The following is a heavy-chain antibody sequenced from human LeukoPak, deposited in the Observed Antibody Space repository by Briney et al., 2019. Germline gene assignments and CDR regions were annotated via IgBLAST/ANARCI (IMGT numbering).Heavy chain of an antibody. CDR1: GGSVASPNW. CDR2: IFHSGHT. J-gene: IGHJ4*02. D-gene: IGHD3-16*01. CDR3: TRGAGWLIDY. V-gene: IGHV4-4*02. Sequence: SETLSLTCTISGGSVASPNWWTWVRQPPGKGLEWIGQIFHSGHTNYNPSLESRVTISVDKSKNQFSLKLNSMTTADTAVYYCTRGAGWLIDYWGQGILVTVSS.